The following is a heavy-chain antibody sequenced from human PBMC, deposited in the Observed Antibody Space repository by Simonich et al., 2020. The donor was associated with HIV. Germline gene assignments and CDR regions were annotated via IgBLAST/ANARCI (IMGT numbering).Heavy chain of an antibody. D-gene: IGHD3-10*01. J-gene: IGHJ4*02. CDR2: IYYMGST. CDR1: GGSISSYY. CDR3: ARVPRRGMIDY. V-gene: IGHV4-59*12. Sequence: QVQLQESGPGLVKPSETLSLTCHVSGGSISSYYWSWIRQPPGQGLEWFVYIYYMGSTTNKPALKSRVTISIDTSKNQFSLKLSSVTAADTAVYYCARVPRRGMIDYWGRGTLVTVSS.